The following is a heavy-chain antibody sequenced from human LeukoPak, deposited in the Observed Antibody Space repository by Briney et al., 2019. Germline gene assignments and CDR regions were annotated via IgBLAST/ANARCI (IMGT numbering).Heavy chain of an antibody. J-gene: IGHJ4*02. CDR3: ARGGLPGGFDY. V-gene: IGHV3-74*01. D-gene: IGHD7-27*01. CDR2: INNDGSRI. Sequence: PGGSLRLSCAASGFTLSNSWMFWVRQGPGKGLVWVSDINNDGSRISYADSVKGRFTISRDGAKNKLFLQMNSLRAEDTAVYYCARGGLPGGFDYWGQGTLVTVSS. CDR1: GFTLSNSW.